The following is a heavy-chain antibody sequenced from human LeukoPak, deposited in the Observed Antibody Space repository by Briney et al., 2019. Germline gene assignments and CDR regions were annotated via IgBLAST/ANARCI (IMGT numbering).Heavy chain of an antibody. J-gene: IGHJ5*02. D-gene: IGHD4-17*01. CDR2: IYSGGST. V-gene: IGHV3-66*02. Sequence: PGGSLRLSCAASGFTVSSNYMSWVRQAPGKGLEWVSVIYSGGSTYYADSVKGRFTISRDNSKNTLYLQMNSLRAEDTAVYYCGRTIDDYGLRFDPWGQGTLVTVSS. CDR3: GRTIDDYGLRFDP. CDR1: GFTVSSNY.